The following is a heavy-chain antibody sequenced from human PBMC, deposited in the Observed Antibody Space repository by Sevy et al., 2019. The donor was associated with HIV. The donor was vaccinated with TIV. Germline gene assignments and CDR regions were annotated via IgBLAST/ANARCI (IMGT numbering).Heavy chain of an antibody. CDR2: ISYDARKK. V-gene: IGHV3-30*01. J-gene: IGHJ4*02. D-gene: IGHD2-15*01. CDR3: ARLVGYCSGGRCSIIDF. Sequence: GGSLRLSCAASGFGLSNHVMIWVRQAPGKGLEWVAGISYDARKKYYADSVRGRFTISRDDSKNTLYLQMNSLTTEDTAVYYCARLVGYCSGGRCSIIDFWGQGTLVTVSS. CDR1: GFGLSNHV.